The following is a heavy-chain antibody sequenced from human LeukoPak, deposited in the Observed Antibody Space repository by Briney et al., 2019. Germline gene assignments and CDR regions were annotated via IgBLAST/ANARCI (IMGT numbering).Heavy chain of an antibody. J-gene: IGHJ4*02. D-gene: IGHD3-16*01. Sequence: GGSLRLSCAASGFTFTKNWMHWVRHAPGKGLVWVSLIKDDGSGTTYADSVKGRFTISRDNAKNTVYLQMNSLRAEDTAIYYCARDRFHAVESWGQGTLVIVSS. V-gene: IGHV3-74*01. CDR3: ARDRFHAVES. CDR2: IKDDGSGT. CDR1: GFTFTKNW.